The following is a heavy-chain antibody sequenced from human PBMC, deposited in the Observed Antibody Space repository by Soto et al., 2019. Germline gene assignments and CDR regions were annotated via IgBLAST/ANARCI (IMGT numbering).Heavy chain of an antibody. J-gene: IGHJ6*02. Sequence: VKVSCKASGYTFTSYAMHWVRQAPGQRLEWMGWINAGNGNTKYAQKFQDRVTMTTDTSTSTAYMELWSLRSDDTAVYYCARVGGRSYYAMDVWGQGTTVTVSS. V-gene: IGHV1-3*01. D-gene: IGHD2-15*01. CDR2: INAGNGNT. CDR3: ARVGGRSYYAMDV. CDR1: GYTFTSYA.